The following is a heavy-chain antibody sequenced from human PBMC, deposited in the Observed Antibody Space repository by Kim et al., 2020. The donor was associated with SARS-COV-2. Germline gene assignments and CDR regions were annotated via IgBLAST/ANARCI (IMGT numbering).Heavy chain of an antibody. J-gene: IGHJ4*02. Sequence: GGSLRLSCAASGFTFSSYAMSWVRQAPGKGLEWVSAISGSGGSTYYADSVKGRFTISRDNSKNTLYLQMNSLRAEDTAVYYCAKAAYVDPVQPLDYFDYWGQGTLVTVSS. CDR1: GFTFSSYA. D-gene: IGHD2-21*01. CDR2: ISGSGGST. V-gene: IGHV3-23*01. CDR3: AKAAYVDPVQPLDYFDY.